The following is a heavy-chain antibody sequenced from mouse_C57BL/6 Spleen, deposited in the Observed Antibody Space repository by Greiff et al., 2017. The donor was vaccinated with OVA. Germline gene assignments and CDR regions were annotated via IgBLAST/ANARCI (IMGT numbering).Heavy chain of an antibody. CDR2: IYPGDGDT. Sequence: LKESGASVKISCKASGYAFSSYWLNWVKQRPGKGLEWIGQIYPGDGDTNYNGKFKGKATLTADKSSSTAYMQLSSLTSEDSAVYFCARCTVVATNWYFDVWGTGTTVTVSS. J-gene: IGHJ1*03. CDR3: ARCTVVATNWYFDV. V-gene: IGHV1-80*01. CDR1: GYAFSSYW. D-gene: IGHD1-1*01.